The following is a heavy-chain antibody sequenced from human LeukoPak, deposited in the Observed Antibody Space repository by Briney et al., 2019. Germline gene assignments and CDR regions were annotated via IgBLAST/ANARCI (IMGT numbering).Heavy chain of an antibody. J-gene: IGHJ4*02. Sequence: PGGSLRLSCAASGFTFDDYGMSWVRHAPGKGLEWVSGINWNGGSTVYADSVKGRFTISRDNAKNSLYLQMNSLRAEDTALYYCARVSPLLSSALDYWGQGTLVTVSS. CDR3: ARVSPLLSSALDY. CDR2: INWNGGST. V-gene: IGHV3-20*04. CDR1: GFTFDDYG. D-gene: IGHD3-22*01.